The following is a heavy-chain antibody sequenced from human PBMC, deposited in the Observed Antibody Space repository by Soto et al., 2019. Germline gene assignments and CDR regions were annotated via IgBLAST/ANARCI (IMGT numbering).Heavy chain of an antibody. CDR2: IYYSGST. CDR3: ARGHEWLRNSHPFDY. D-gene: IGHD5-12*01. V-gene: IGHV4-59*01. Sequence: QVQLQESGPGLVKPSETLSLTCTVSGGSISSYYWSWIRQPPGKGLEWIGYIYYSGSTNYNPSLKSRVTISVDTSKNQFSLKLSSVTAADTAVYYCARGHEWLRNSHPFDYWGQGTLVTVSS. CDR1: GGSISSYY. J-gene: IGHJ4*02.